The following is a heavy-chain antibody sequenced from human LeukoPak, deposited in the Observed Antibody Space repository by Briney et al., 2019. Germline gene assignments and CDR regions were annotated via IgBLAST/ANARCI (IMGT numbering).Heavy chain of an antibody. CDR2: ISPGGNTI. CDR3: AAGRDIAVAGPGGYFDY. D-gene: IGHD6-19*01. V-gene: IGHV3-11*01. CDR1: GFTFSDYH. Sequence: GASLRLSCAASGFTFSDYHMNWIRQAPGKGLEWVSYISPGGNTIYFADSVNGRFTLSRDSARNSLSLQMNSLTAEDTAVYYCAAGRDIAVAGPGGYFDYWGRGTLVTVSS. J-gene: IGHJ4*02.